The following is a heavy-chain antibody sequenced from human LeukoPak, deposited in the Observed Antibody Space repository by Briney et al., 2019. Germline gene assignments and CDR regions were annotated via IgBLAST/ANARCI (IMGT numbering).Heavy chain of an antibody. CDR3: ARPRAGTTGTTGYYYYMDV. D-gene: IGHD1-1*01. Sequence: SETLSLTCTVSGGSISSSSYYWGWIRQPPGKGLEWIGSIYYSGSTYYNPSLKSRVTISVDTSKNQFSLKLSSVTAADTAVYYCARPRAGTTGTTGYYYYMDVWGKGTTVTVSS. V-gene: IGHV4-39*01. CDR2: IYYSGST. CDR1: GGSISSSSYY. J-gene: IGHJ6*03.